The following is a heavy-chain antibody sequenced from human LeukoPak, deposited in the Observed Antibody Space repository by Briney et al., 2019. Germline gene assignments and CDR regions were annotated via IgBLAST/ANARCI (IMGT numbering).Heavy chain of an antibody. Sequence: GSVKVSCKGSGYTFTGYYMHWVRQAPGQGLEWMGWINPNSGGTNYAQKFQGWVTMTRDTSISTAYMELSRLRSDDTAVYYCARGTETPRITIFGVAPNTYHMDVRGKGTTVTVSS. J-gene: IGHJ6*03. CDR3: ARGTETPRITIFGVAPNTYHMDV. V-gene: IGHV1-2*04. CDR1: GYTFTGYY. CDR2: INPNSGGT. D-gene: IGHD3-3*01.